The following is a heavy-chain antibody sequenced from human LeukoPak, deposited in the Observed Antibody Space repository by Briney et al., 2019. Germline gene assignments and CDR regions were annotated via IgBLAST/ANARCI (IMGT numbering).Heavy chain of an antibody. J-gene: IGHJ4*02. D-gene: IGHD3-22*01. CDR3: ARSIPMYYYDSSGAPFNY. CDR1: GGSISSSSYY. CDR2: IYYSGST. V-gene: IGHV4-39*01. Sequence: SETLSLTCTVSGGSISSSSYYWGWIRQPPGKGLEWIGSIYYSGSTYYNPSPKSRVTISVDTSKNQFSLKLSSVTAADTAVYYCARSIPMYYYDSSGAPFNYWGQGTLVTVSS.